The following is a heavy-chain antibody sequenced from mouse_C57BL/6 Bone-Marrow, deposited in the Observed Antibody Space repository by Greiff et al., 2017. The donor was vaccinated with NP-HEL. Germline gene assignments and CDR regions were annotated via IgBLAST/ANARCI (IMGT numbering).Heavy chain of an antibody. D-gene: IGHD1-1*01. Sequence: VQLQQPGAELVRPGASVKLSCTASGFNIKDYYMHWVKQRPEQGLEWIGWIDPDNGDTEYASKFQGKATITADTSSTTAYLQLSSLTSEDTAVYYCTYYYGSSYLFAYWGQGTLVTVSA. CDR2: IDPDNGDT. V-gene: IGHV14-4*01. CDR1: GFNIKDYY. J-gene: IGHJ3*01. CDR3: TYYYGSSYLFAY.